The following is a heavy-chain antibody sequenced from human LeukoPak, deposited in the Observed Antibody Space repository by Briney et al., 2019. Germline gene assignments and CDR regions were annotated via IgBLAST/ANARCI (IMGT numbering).Heavy chain of an antibody. V-gene: IGHV1-18*01. J-gene: IGHJ5*02. CDR2: ISGYNGDT. CDR1: GYTFTTFG. CDR3: ARSGDGNWFDP. Sequence: ASVRVSCKASGYTFTTFGVAWVRQAPGQGLEWTGWISGYNGDTDYAANLQGRVTLTTDTSTNTAYMELRSLRSDDAAVYYCARSGDGNWFDPWGQGTLVTVSS. D-gene: IGHD4-17*01.